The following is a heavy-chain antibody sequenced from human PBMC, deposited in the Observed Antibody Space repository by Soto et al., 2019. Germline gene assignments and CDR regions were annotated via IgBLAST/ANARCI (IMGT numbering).Heavy chain of an antibody. V-gene: IGHV1-69*05. CDR1: GGTFSSYA. J-gene: IGHJ5*02. CDR2: IIPIFGTA. Sequence: ASVKVCCKASGGTFSSYAISWVRQAPGQGLEWMGGIIPIFGTANYAQKFQGRVTITRDTSASTAYMELSSLRSEDTAVYYCARKYYGSGPALDPWGQGTLVTVSS. D-gene: IGHD3-10*01. CDR3: ARKYYGSGPALDP.